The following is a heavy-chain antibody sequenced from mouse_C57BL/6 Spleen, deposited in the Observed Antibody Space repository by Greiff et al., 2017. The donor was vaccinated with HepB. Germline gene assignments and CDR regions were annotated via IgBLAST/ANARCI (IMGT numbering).Heavy chain of an antibody. D-gene: IGHD1-1*01. CDR2: IDPENGDT. V-gene: IGHV14-4*01. CDR3: TTEYYGSSSYFDY. CDR1: GFNIKDDY. J-gene: IGHJ2*01. Sequence: EVQLQQSGAELVRPGASVKLSCTASGFNIKDDYMHWVKQRPEQGLEWIGWIDPENGDTEYASKFQGKATITADTSSNTAYLQLSSLTSEDTAVYYCTTEYYGSSSYFDYWGQGTTLTVSS.